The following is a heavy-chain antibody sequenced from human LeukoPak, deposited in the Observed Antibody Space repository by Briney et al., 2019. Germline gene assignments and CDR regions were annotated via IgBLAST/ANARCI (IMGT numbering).Heavy chain of an antibody. CDR3: AKSRGGTITHYFDY. CDR2: ISWNSGSI. J-gene: IGHJ4*02. V-gene: IGHV3-9*01. Sequence: PGGSLRLSCAASGFTFDDYAMHWVRQVPGKGLEWVSGISWNSGSIGYADSVKGRFTISRDNAKNSLYLQMNSLRAEDTALYYCAKSRGGTITHYFDYWGQGTLVTVSS. CDR1: GFTFDDYA. D-gene: IGHD5-24*01.